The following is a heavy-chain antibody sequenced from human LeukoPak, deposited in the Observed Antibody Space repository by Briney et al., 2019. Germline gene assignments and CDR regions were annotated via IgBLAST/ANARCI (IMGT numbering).Heavy chain of an antibody. D-gene: IGHD5-18*01. CDR2: INAGNGNT. J-gene: IGHJ4*02. CDR1: GYTCTSYA. V-gene: IGHV1-3*01. CDR3: ARPTWIQLWAHFDY. Sequence: ASVKVSCKDSGYTCTSYAMHWVRQAPGKRLEWMGWINAGNGNTKYSQKFQGRVTITGDTSASTAYMELSSLRSEDTAVYYCARPTWIQLWAHFDYWGQGTLVTVSS.